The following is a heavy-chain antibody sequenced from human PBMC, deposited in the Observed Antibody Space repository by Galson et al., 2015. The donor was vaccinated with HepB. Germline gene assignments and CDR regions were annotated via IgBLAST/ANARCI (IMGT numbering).Heavy chain of an antibody. CDR2: ISTTGST. Sequence: SETLSLTCTVSGGSIRSYYWSWIRQPAGKGLEWIGRISTTGSTDYSPSLKSRVSMPVDTSRNQIFLRLSSVTAADTAVYYCARSSGGDSPFDFWGPGTLVIVSS. D-gene: IGHD4-17*01. J-gene: IGHJ4*02. CDR1: GGSIRSYY. V-gene: IGHV4-4*07. CDR3: ARSSGGDSPFDF.